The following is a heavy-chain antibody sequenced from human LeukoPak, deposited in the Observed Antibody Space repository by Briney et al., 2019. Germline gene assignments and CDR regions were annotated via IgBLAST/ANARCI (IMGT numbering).Heavy chain of an antibody. CDR2: IYYSGST. D-gene: IGHD3-16*01. V-gene: IGHV4-30-4*08. Sequence: SQTLSLTCTVSGGSISSGDYYWSWIRHPPGKGLEWTGYIYYSGSTYYNPSLKSRVTISVDTSKNQFSLKLSSVTAADTAVYYCARDRRLGLSSPNYYYYMDVWGKGTTVTVSS. CDR3: ARDRRLGLSSPNYYYYMDV. CDR1: GGSISSGDYY. J-gene: IGHJ6*03.